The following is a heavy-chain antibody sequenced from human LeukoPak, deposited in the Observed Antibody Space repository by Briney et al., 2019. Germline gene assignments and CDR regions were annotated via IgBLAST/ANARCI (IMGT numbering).Heavy chain of an antibody. J-gene: IGHJ6*02. CDR2: IIPIFGTA. CDR3: ALGEYYGPGSYYIPFYYYGMDV. CDR1: GGTFSSYA. V-gene: IGHV1-69*01. Sequence: SVKVSCKASGGTFSSYAISWVRQAPGQGLEWMGGIIPIFGTANYAQKFQGRVTITADESTSTAYMELSSLRSEDTAVYYCALGEYYGPGSYYIPFYYYGMDVWGQGTTVTVSS. D-gene: IGHD3-10*01.